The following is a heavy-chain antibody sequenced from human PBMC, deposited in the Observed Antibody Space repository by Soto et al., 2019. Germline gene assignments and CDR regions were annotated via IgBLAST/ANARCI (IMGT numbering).Heavy chain of an antibody. Sequence: QVLLVQSGAEVKKPGSSVKISCKASGGSFGNSAINWVRQTPGQGLEWLGGFIPVYRTLNYAQKFQGRVTITADESTGKAYMTLNSLASNDTDVYYCATGVIWIGYFTVDSWGQGTRVNVSS. CDR3: ATGVIWIGYFTVDS. V-gene: IGHV1-69*01. J-gene: IGHJ4*02. CDR2: FIPVYRTL. CDR1: GGSFGNSA. D-gene: IGHD3-3*01.